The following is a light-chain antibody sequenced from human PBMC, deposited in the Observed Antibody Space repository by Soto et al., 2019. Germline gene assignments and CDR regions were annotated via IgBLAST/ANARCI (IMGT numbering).Light chain of an antibody. V-gene: IGLV1-36*01. CDR3: VAWDDSLNGVV. CDR1: SSNIGNNA. Sequence: QSALTQPPSVSKAPRQRVTISCSGSSSNIGNNAVNWYQQLPGKAPKLLIYHDDLLPSGVSDRFSGSKSGTSASLAISGLQSEDEADYYCVAWDDSLNGVVFGGGTKLTVL. CDR2: HDD. J-gene: IGLJ2*01.